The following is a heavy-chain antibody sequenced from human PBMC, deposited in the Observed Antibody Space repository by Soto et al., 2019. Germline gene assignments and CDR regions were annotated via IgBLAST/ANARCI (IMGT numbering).Heavy chain of an antibody. CDR3: GRDYYDRSGHSHSSVY. J-gene: IGHJ4*02. CDR1: GIAFSTYA. Sequence: GGSLRLSCAASGIAFSTYAMHWVRQAPGKGLEWVAVISYDGGNKHYADSVKGRFTISRDNSKNALSLQMDSLRAEDTAVYYCGRDYYDRSGHSHSSVYWGQGTLVTVSS. CDR2: ISYDGGNK. D-gene: IGHD3-22*01. V-gene: IGHV3-30-3*01.